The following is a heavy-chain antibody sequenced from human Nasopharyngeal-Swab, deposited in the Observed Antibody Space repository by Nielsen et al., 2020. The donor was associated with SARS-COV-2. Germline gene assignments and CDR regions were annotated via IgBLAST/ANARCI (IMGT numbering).Heavy chain of an antibody. J-gene: IGHJ4*02. V-gene: IGHV3-48*02. Sequence: GGSLRLSCAASGFTLSNNNMNWVRQAPGRGLEWVSYISSSSSTIYYVDSVKGRFTISRDNAKNSLYLQMNSLRDEDTAVYYCARAWWLRGYFDYWGQGTLVTVSS. CDR1: GFTLSNNN. CDR2: ISSSSSTI. D-gene: IGHD5-12*01. CDR3: ARAWWLRGYFDY.